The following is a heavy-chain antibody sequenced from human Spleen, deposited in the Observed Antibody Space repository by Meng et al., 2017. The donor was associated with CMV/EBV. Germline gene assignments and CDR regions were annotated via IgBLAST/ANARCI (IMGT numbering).Heavy chain of an antibody. CDR2: ISSGTTI. CDR3: ARDQYYDFWSGYYTNNGMDV. D-gene: IGHD3-3*01. J-gene: IGHJ6*02. CDR1: GFTFSDYY. Sequence: GESLKISCAASGFTFSDYYMSWIRQAPGKGLEWVSYISSGTTIYYADSVKGRFTISRDNAKNSLYLQMNSLRAEDTALYYCARDQYYDFWSGYYTNNGMDVWGQGTTVTVSS. V-gene: IGHV3-11*01.